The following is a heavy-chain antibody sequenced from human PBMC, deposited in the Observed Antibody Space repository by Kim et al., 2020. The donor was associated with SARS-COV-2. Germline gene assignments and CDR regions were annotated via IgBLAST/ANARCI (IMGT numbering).Heavy chain of an antibody. J-gene: IGHJ4*02. CDR2: IYYSGST. CDR3: ARAFTVTTFDY. Sequence: SETLSLTCTVSGGSISSSSYYWGWIRQPPGKGLEWIGSIYYSGSTYYNPSLKSRVTISVDTSKNQFSLKLSSVTAADTAVYYCARAFTVTTFDYWGQGTLVTVSS. V-gene: IGHV4-39*01. CDR1: GGSISSSSYY. D-gene: IGHD4-4*01.